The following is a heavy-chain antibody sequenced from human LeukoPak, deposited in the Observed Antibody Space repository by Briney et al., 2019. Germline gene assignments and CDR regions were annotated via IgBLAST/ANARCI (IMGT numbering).Heavy chain of an antibody. Sequence: SETLSLTCAVYGGSFSGYYWSWIRQPPGKGLEWIGEINHSGSTNYNPSLKSRVTISVDTSKNQFSLKLSSVTAADTAVYYCARVATSSWNYYYYYMDVWGKGTTVTVSS. CDR2: INHSGST. J-gene: IGHJ6*03. CDR1: GGSFSGYY. D-gene: IGHD5-12*01. CDR3: ARVATSSWNYYYYYMDV. V-gene: IGHV4-34*01.